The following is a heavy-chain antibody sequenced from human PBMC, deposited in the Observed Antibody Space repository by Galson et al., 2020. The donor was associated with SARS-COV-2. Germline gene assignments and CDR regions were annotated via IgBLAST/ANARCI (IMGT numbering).Heavy chain of an antibody. CDR3: ARTRYDVLTGLGCGFDP. CDR1: GFSLSTSGMC. D-gene: IGHD3-9*01. CDR2: IDWDDDK. J-gene: IGHJ5*02. Sequence: SGPTLVKPTQTLTLTCTFSGFSLSTSGMCVSWIRQPPGKALEWLARIDWDDDKYYSTSLKTRHTIYKDTSKNQVVLTMTNMDPVDTATYCCARTRYDVLTGLGCGFDPWCQGTLVSVSS. V-gene: IGHV2-70*11.